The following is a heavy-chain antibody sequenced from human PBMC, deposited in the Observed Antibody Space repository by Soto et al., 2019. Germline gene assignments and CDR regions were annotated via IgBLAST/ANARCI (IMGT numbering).Heavy chain of an antibody. CDR3: AKDRGFLEWLSSVFDY. V-gene: IGHV3-30*18. Sequence: PGGSLRLSCVVSGVTFNSYGMHWVRQAPGKGLEWVAAISYDESNRYYADSVKGRFTISRDNSKNTVYLQMSSLRIEDTAVYYCAKDRGFLEWLSSVFDYWGQGTLVTVSS. J-gene: IGHJ4*02. D-gene: IGHD3-3*01. CDR2: ISYDESNR. CDR1: GVTFNSYG.